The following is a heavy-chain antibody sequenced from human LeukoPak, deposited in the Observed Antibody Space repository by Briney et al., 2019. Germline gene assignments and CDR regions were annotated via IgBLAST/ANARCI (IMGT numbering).Heavy chain of an antibody. CDR3: ARHPSVAVAGTGGGY. CDR2: IYYSGST. J-gene: IGHJ4*02. D-gene: IGHD6-19*01. V-gene: IGHV4-39*01. Sequence: SETLSLTCTVPGGSISSSSYYWGWIRQPPGKGLEWIGSIYYSGSTYYNPSLKSRVTISVDTSKNQFSLKLSSVTAADTAVYYCARHPSVAVAGTGGGYWGQGTLVTVSS. CDR1: GGSISSSSYY.